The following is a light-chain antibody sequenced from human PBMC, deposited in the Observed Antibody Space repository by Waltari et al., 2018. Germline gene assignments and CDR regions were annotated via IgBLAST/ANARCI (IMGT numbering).Light chain of an antibody. V-gene: IGKV2-40*01. J-gene: IGKJ3*01. CDR1: QSLLHRNGNTY. CDR3: VQAIAFPFT. CDR2: GGF. Sequence: DIVMTQTPLSLPVTPGELASISCRSSQSLLHRNGNTYLHWYLQKPGQSPQLLIYGGFNRASGVPDRFSGSGSGTDFTLKISKMEAEDVGVYYCVQAIAFPFTFGPGTKLDIK.